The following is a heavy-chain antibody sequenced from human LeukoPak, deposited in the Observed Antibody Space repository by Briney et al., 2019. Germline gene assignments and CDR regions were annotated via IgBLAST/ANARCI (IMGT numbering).Heavy chain of an antibody. CDR2: ISGSGGST. CDR1: GFTFSSYA. Sequence: GGSLRLSCAASGFTFSSYAMSWGRPAPGKGLEWVSAISGSGGSTYYADSVKGRFTISRDNSKNTLYLQMNSLRAEDTAVYYCAKDRSVHYYDSSGYYYGDFWGQGTLVTVSS. J-gene: IGHJ4*02. D-gene: IGHD3-22*01. CDR3: AKDRSVHYYDSSGYYYGDF. V-gene: IGHV3-23*01.